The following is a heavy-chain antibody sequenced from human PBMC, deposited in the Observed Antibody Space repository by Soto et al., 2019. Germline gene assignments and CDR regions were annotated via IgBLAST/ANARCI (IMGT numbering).Heavy chain of an antibody. Sequence: EVQLLESGGSLVQPGGSLRLSSAASGFTFSSYAMSWVRQAPGKGLEWVSGIGGSGGSTNYADSVKGRFTISRDNSKNTLYLQMNSLRGEDTAVYYCARQGPMAYYYYYDMDVWGQGTTVTVSS. CDR2: IGGSGGST. J-gene: IGHJ6*02. V-gene: IGHV3-23*01. CDR1: GFTFSSYA. CDR3: ARQGPMAYYYYYDMDV.